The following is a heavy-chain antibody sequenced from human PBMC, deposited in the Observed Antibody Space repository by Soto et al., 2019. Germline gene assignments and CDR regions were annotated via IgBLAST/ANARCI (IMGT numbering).Heavy chain of an antibody. Sequence: QVQLVQSGAEVKKSGASVKVSCKASGYIFTGYFIQWLRQAPGQGLEWMGWINPNTSATNYAQKFQGWVTMTRDTSLGAANMELTPLRPADTALYYGASIPGGRDHYYGMDVWGQGTTVTVSS. CDR1: GYIFTGYF. D-gene: IGHD3-10*01. V-gene: IGHV1-2*04. CDR2: INPNTSAT. J-gene: IGHJ6*02. CDR3: ASIPGGRDHYYGMDV.